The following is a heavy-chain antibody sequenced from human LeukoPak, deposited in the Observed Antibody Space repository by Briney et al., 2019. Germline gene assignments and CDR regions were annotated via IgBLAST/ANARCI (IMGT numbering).Heavy chain of an antibody. CDR1: GYSFTSYW. V-gene: IGHV5-51*01. Sequence: VESLKISCKGSGYSFTSYWIGWVRQMPGKGLEWLGIIYPGDSDTRYSPSFQGQVTISADKSISTAYLQWSSLKASDTAMYYCARQRSTAYYDSSGLPYDAFDIWGQGTMVTVSS. CDR3: ARQRSTAYYDSSGLPYDAFDI. CDR2: IYPGDSDT. J-gene: IGHJ3*02. D-gene: IGHD3-22*01.